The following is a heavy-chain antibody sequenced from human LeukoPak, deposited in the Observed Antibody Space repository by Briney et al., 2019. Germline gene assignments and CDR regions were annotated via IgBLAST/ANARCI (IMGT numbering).Heavy chain of an antibody. Sequence: SETLSLTCTVSGGSISSYYWSWIRQPPGKGLEWIGYIYYSGSTNYNPSLKSRVTISVDTSKNQFSLKLSSATAADTAVYYCAREDGSGSYYSPWGQGTLVTVSS. V-gene: IGHV4-59*01. CDR1: GGSISSYY. D-gene: IGHD3-10*01. CDR3: AREDGSGSYYSP. CDR2: IYYSGST. J-gene: IGHJ5*02.